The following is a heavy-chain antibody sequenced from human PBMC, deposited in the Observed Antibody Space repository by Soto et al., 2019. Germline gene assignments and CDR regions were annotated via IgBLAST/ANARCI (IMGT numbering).Heavy chain of an antibody. J-gene: IGHJ6*02. V-gene: IGHV1-18*01. CDR1: GYTFTSYG. CDR3: AIINYDFWSGYCSAQGYYYYYSMDV. CDR2: ISAYNGNT. Sequence: ASVKVSCKASGYTFTSYGISWVRQAPGQGLEWMGWISAYNGNTNYAQKLQGRFTMTTDTSTSTAYMELRSLRSDDTAVYYCAIINYDFWSGYCSAQGYYYYYSMDVWGQGTTVTSP. D-gene: IGHD3-3*01.